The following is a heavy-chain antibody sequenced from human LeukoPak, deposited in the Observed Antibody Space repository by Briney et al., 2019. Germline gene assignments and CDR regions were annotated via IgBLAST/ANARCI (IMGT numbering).Heavy chain of an antibody. D-gene: IGHD2/OR15-2a*01. V-gene: IGHV3-7*01. CDR2: IRQDGSEK. Sequence: GGSLRLSCAGSGFTIGSYWMSWVRQAPGKGLEWVANIRQDGSEKYYVDSVKGRLTISRDNAKNSLYLQMNSSRAEDTGIYYCARAGYYGDDAFDLWGQGTMVTVPS. J-gene: IGHJ3*01. CDR3: ARAGYYGDDAFDL. CDR1: GFTIGSYW.